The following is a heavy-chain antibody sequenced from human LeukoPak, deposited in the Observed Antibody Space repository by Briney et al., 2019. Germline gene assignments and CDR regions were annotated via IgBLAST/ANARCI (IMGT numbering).Heavy chain of an antibody. J-gene: IGHJ3*02. D-gene: IGHD3-22*01. CDR1: GFTFSSYA. Sequence: PGRSLRLSCADSGFTFSSYAMHWVRQAPGKGLEWVAVISYDGSNKYYADSVKGRFTISRDNSKNTLYLQMNSLRAEDTAVYYCARDRTWSITMIIVVTGDAFDIWGQGTMVTVSS. V-gene: IGHV3-30*04. CDR2: ISYDGSNK. CDR3: ARDRTWSITMIIVVTGDAFDI.